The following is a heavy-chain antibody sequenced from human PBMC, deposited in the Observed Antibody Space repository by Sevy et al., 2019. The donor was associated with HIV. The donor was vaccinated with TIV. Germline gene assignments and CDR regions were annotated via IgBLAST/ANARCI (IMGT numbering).Heavy chain of an antibody. CDR3: AMSSGYYGWFAP. CDR2: ISAYNGNT. CDR1: GYTFTSYG. J-gene: IGHJ5*02. V-gene: IGHV1-18*01. Sequence: ASVKVSCKASGYTFTSYGISWVRQAPGQGLEWMGWISAYNGNTNYAQKLQGRVTMTTDTSTSTAYMELRSPRSDDTAVYYGAMSSGYYGWFAPWGQGTLVTVSS. D-gene: IGHD3-22*01.